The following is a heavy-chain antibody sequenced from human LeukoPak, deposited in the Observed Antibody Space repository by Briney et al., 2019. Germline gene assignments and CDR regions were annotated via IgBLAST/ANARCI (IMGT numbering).Heavy chain of an antibody. CDR3: ARAEKAVTGTLDS. D-gene: IGHD6-19*01. V-gene: IGHV4-59*01. Sequence: SETLSLTCTVSGDSISNYYWSWVRQSPGKEQGGIGYMYNRGSTIYNPSLRSRVTISTDTSKNQFSLRLTSVTAADTAVYYCARAEKAVTGTLDSWGQGTLITVSS. CDR1: GDSISNYY. CDR2: MYNRGST. J-gene: IGHJ4*02.